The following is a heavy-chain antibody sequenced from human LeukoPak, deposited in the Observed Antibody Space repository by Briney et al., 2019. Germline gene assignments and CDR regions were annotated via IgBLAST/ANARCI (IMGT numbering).Heavy chain of an antibody. J-gene: IGHJ4*02. CDR2: IWYDGNNK. D-gene: IGHD2-15*01. V-gene: IGHV3-33*01. Sequence: PGGSLRLSCAASGFTFSNYGMHWVRQAPGKGLEWVAVIWYDGNNKYYADSVKGRFTISRDNSKNTLYLQMNSLRAEDTAVYYCARSYCSGGSRYSFDYWGQGTLVTVSS. CDR3: ARSYCSGGSRYSFDY. CDR1: GFTFSNYG.